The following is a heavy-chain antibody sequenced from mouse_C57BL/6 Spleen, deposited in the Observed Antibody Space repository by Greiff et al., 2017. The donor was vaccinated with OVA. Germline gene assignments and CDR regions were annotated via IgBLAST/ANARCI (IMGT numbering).Heavy chain of an antibody. J-gene: IGHJ4*01. CDR1: GYTFTDYE. CDR3: TRRGNYGGGFYYAMDY. Sequence: QVQLQQSGAELVRPGASVTLSCKASGYTFTDYEMHWVKQTPVHGLEWIGAIDPETGGTAYNQKFKGKAILTADKTSSTAYMALRSLTSEDSAFYSCTRRGNYGGGFYYAMDYWGQGPSVTVSS. D-gene: IGHD2-1*01. V-gene: IGHV1-15*01. CDR2: IDPETGGT.